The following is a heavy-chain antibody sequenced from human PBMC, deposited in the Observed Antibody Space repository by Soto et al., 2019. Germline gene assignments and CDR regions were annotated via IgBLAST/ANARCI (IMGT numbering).Heavy chain of an antibody. Sequence: SETLSLTCAISGDSVSSNSAAWNWIRQSPSRGLEWLGRTYYRSKWYNDYAVSVKSRITINPDTSKNQFSLQLNSVTPEDTAVYYCARALSGGIGWNHGGAVLNYYYYGMDVWGQGTTVTVSS. V-gene: IGHV6-1*01. J-gene: IGHJ6*02. CDR3: ARALSGGIGWNHGGAVLNYYYYGMDV. CDR1: GDSVSSNSAA. D-gene: IGHD1-1*01. CDR2: TYYRSKWYN.